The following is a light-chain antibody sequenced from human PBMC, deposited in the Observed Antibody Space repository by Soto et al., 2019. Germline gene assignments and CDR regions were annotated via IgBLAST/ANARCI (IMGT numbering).Light chain of an antibody. CDR2: STN. CDR1: TGAVASGHS. V-gene: IGLV7-43*01. Sequence: QTVVTQEPSLTVSPGGTVTLTCAASTGAVASGHSPNWFQQKAGQAPRALIYSTNNKHSWTPARFSGSLLGDKAALTLSGVQPEDEAEYYCLLHYGDAVVFGGGTKLTVL. CDR3: LLHYGDAVV. J-gene: IGLJ2*01.